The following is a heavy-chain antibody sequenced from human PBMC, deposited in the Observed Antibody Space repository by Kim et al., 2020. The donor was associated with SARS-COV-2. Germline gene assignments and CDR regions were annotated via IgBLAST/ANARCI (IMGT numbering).Heavy chain of an antibody. D-gene: IGHD6-19*01. V-gene: IGHV4-39*01. CDR3: ARPITDSSGWYLDAFDI. J-gene: IGHJ3*02. Sequence: KSRVTISVDTSKNQFSLKLSSVTAADTAVYYCARPITDSSGWYLDAFDIWGQGTMVTVSS.